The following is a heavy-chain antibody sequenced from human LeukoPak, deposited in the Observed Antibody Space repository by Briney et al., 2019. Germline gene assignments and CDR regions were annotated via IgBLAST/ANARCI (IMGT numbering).Heavy chain of an antibody. Sequence: GASVKVSCKASGYTFTTYAMNWVRQAPGQGLEWMGWISTYNGNTNYAQKLQGRVTMTTDTSTSTAYMELRSLRSDDTAVYYCARVPSYCSSTSCYLQYNYYMDVWGKGTTVTVSS. CDR3: ARVPSYCSSTSCYLQYNYYMDV. D-gene: IGHD2-2*01. CDR1: GYTFTTYA. J-gene: IGHJ6*03. CDR2: ISTYNGNT. V-gene: IGHV1-18*01.